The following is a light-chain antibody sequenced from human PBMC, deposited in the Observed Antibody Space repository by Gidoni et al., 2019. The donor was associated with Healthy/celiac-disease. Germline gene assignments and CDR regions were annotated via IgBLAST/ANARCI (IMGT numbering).Light chain of an antibody. CDR1: SSDVGGYKY. V-gene: IGLV2-11*01. CDR2: DVS. CDR3: CSYAGSYTYV. Sequence: QSALTQPRSVSGSPAQPVTISCTGTSSDVGGYKYVSWYQQHPGKAPKLMIYDVSKRPSGVPDRFSGSKSGNTASLTISGLQAEDEADYYCCSYAGSYTYVFGTGTKVTVL. J-gene: IGLJ1*01.